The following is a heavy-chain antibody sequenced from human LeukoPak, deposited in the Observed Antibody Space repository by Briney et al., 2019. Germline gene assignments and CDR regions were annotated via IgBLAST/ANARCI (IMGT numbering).Heavy chain of an antibody. J-gene: IGHJ4*02. Sequence: GASVKVSCKASGYTFTSYYIHWVRQAPGQGLEWMGIINPSGGSISYAQKFQGRVPMTRDTSTSTVYMELSSLRSEDTAVYYCARGSSIVVAVEYYFDYWGQGTLVTVSS. CDR3: ARGSSIVVAVEYYFDY. V-gene: IGHV1-46*01. CDR1: GYTFTSYY. CDR2: INPSGGSI. D-gene: IGHD6-19*01.